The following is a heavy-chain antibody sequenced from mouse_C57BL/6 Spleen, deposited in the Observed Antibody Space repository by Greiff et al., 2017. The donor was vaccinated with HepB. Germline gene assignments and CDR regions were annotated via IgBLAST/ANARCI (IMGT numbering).Heavy chain of an antibody. CDR1: GYTFTSYW. J-gene: IGHJ1*03. Sequence: QVQLQQPGTELVKPGASVKLSCKASGYTFTSYWMHWVKQRPGQGLEWIGNINTSNGGTNYNEKFKSKATLPVDKSSSTAYMQLSSLTSDDTAVYYCARGYYGSSAYFDVWGTGTTVTVSS. V-gene: IGHV1-53*01. CDR2: INTSNGGT. CDR3: ARGYYGSSAYFDV. D-gene: IGHD1-1*01.